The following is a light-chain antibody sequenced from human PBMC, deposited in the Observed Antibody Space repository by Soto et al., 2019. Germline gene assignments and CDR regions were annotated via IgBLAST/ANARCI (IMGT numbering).Light chain of an antibody. CDR2: GAS. V-gene: IGKV1-39*01. Sequence: DIQMTQPQSSLSASVGDRVTITCRASQSISNFLNWYQQRPGKAPKLLIFGASTVQGGVPSRFTGSASGTDFTLTISSLQPEDFATYYCQQSFSSPYTFGPGTKLEIK. J-gene: IGKJ2*01. CDR3: QQSFSSPYT. CDR1: QSISNF.